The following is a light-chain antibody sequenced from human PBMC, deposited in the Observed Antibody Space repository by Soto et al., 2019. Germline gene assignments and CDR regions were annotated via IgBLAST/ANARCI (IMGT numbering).Light chain of an antibody. CDR2: GAS. CDR3: QQYNNWPFT. V-gene: IGKV3-15*01. CDR1: QSVSSN. J-gene: IGKJ3*01. Sequence: EIVMTQSPATLSVSPGERATLSCRASQSVSSNLAWYQQKPGQAPRLLIYGASTRATGIPASFSGSGSGPDITLTISSLRSEDFAVNYCQQYNNWPFTFGPETKVDIK.